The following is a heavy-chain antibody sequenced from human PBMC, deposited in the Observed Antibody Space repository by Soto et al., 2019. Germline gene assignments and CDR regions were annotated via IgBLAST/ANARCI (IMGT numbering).Heavy chain of an antibody. Sequence: QVPLVESGGGVVQPGRSLRLSCAASGFTFSSYGMHWVRQAPGKGLEWVAVISYDGSNKYYADSVKGRFTISRDNSKNTLYLQMNSLRAEDTAVYYCAKESRGVGHNYYYGMDVWGQGTTVTVSS. V-gene: IGHV3-30*18. CDR1: GFTFSSYG. D-gene: IGHD1-26*01. CDR2: ISYDGSNK. CDR3: AKESRGVGHNYYYGMDV. J-gene: IGHJ6*02.